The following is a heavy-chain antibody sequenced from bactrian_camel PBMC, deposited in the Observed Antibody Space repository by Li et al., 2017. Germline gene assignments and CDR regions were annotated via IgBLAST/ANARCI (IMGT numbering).Heavy chain of an antibody. CDR2: ITTGGSST. CDR1: ADALMY. Sequence: HVQLVESGGGSVQPGGSLRLSCSASADALMYMAWFRQAPGQKRGAVAAITTGGSSTMYHDSVKGRFTISQDNTKNTVSLQMNSLKPEDTAVYYCAAALGPATAYACYSGSWYSFNLRGQGTQVTVSS. J-gene: IGHJ4*01. D-gene: IGHD3*01. V-gene: IGHV3S53*01. CDR3: AAALGPATAYACYSGSWYSFNL.